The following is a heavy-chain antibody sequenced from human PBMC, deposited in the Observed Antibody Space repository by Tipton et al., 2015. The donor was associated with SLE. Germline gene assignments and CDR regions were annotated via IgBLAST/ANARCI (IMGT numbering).Heavy chain of an antibody. J-gene: IGHJ4*02. CDR2: ISNSETT. Sequence: TLSLTCTVSGGSISSHYWSWIRQAPGKGLEWIGYISNSETTNYNPYLQSRVTISVDTSKNQVSLKLRSVTAADTAVYYCAGAWKGYCSGGTGYVLDYWGQGTLVTVSS. CDR1: GGSISSHY. D-gene: IGHD2-15*01. V-gene: IGHV4-59*11. CDR3: AGAWKGYCSGGTGYVLDY.